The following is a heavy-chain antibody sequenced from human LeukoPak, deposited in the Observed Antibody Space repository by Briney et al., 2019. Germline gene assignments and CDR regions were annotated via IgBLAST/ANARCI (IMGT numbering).Heavy chain of an antibody. CDR3: ARYGFSSSWQGGWHAFDI. D-gene: IGHD6-13*01. J-gene: IGHJ3*02. V-gene: IGHV1-46*01. CDR1: GYTLTSYY. CDR2: INPTVGDT. Sequence: ASVKVSCKASGYTLTSYYMHWVRQAPGQGLEWMGIINPTVGDTIYAQKFQGGVTMTRDMSTSTVYMELSSLRSDDTAVYYCARYGFSSSWQGGWHAFDIWGQGTMVTVSS.